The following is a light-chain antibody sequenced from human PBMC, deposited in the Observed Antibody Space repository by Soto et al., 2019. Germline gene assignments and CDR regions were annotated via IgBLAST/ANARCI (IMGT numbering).Light chain of an antibody. V-gene: IGKV1-27*01. CDR2: DAS. CDR1: QGVSSY. Sequence: DIPMTQSPSSLSASVGARVTITCRASQGVSSYLAWYQQKPGKVLKLLISDASSLQPGVPSRFSGSGSGTDFTLTISSLQPEDIATYYCQQYNIAPWTFGQGTKVEIK. J-gene: IGKJ1*01. CDR3: QQYNIAPWT.